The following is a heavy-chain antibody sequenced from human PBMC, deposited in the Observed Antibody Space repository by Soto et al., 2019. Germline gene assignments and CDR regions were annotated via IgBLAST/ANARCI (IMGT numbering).Heavy chain of an antibody. CDR1: GGSITSADYC. V-gene: IGHV4-30-4*01. CDR2: IYHSGSP. D-gene: IGHD3-16*01. Sequence: QVQLQESGPRLVNPSQTLSLTCTISGGSITSADYCWSWIRQPPGKGLEWIGYIYHSGSPYYNSSLKTRLAISSDTSNNNFTLNLNSVTAADTAVYYCARGTMMITYGGVRVRGGLDVWGPGTTVAVSS. J-gene: IGHJ6*02. CDR3: ARGTMMITYGGVRVRGGLDV.